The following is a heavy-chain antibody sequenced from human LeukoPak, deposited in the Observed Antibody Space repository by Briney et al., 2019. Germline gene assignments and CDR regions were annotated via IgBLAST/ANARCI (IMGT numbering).Heavy chain of an antibody. V-gene: IGHV1-2*02. CDR2: INPNSGGR. Sequence: GASVKVSCKASGYTFTGYYMHWVRHAPGQGLEWVGWINPNSGGRNYAQKFQGRVTMTRDTSISTAYMELSRLRSDDTAVYYCVTLGYCSSTSCSPYYYYYMDVWGKGTTVTVSS. CDR1: GYTFTGYY. CDR3: VTLGYCSSTSCSPYYYYYMDV. D-gene: IGHD2-2*01. J-gene: IGHJ6*03.